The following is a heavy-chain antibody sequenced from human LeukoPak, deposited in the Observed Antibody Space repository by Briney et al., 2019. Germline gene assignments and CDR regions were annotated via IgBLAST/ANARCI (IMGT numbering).Heavy chain of an antibody. CDR2: ISSSSSYT. CDR3: ARDLSGSYYFDY. Sequence: GGSLRLSCAASGFTFSDYYMSWIRQAPGKGLEWVSYISSSSSYTNYADSVKGRFTISRDNAKNSLYLQMNSLRAEDTAVYYCARDLSGSYYFDYWGQGTLVTVPS. J-gene: IGHJ4*02. D-gene: IGHD1-26*01. CDR1: GFTFSDYY. V-gene: IGHV3-11*05.